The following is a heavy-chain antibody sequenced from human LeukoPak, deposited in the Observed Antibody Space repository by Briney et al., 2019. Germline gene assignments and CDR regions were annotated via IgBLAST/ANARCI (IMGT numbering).Heavy chain of an antibody. V-gene: IGHV5-51*01. D-gene: IGHD5-24*01. CDR1: GYSFTTYW. J-gene: IGHJ6*03. CDR2: IYPGDSDT. Sequence: GESLKTSCKGSGYSFTTYWIGWVRQMPGKGLEWMGIIYPGDSDTRYSPSFQGQVTISADKSISTAYLQWSSLKASDTAIYYCARHRSTNYYYYYMDVWGKGTTVTVSS. CDR3: ARHRSTNYYYYYMDV.